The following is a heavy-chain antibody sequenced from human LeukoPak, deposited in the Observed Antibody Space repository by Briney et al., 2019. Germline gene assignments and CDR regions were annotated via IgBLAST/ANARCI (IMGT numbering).Heavy chain of an antibody. D-gene: IGHD3-9*01. Sequence: ASVKVSCKASGYTFTSYGISWVRQAPGQGLEWMGWISAYNGNTNYAQKLQGRVTMTTDTSTSTAYMELRSLRSDDTAVYYCAREGYYDILTGYYIHYYFDYWGQGTLVTVSS. CDR2: ISAYNGNT. CDR1: GYTFTSYG. CDR3: AREGYYDILTGYYIHYYFDY. V-gene: IGHV1-18*01. J-gene: IGHJ4*02.